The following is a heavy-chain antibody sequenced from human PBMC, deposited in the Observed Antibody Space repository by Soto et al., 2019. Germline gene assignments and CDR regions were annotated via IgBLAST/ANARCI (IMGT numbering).Heavy chain of an antibody. CDR2: ISYDGSNK. Sequence: QVQLAESGGGVVQPGRSLRLSCAASGFTFSSYAMHWVRQAPGKGLEWVAVISYDGSNKYYADSVKGRFTISRDNSKNTLYLQMNSLRAEDTAVYYCARDRVYDFWSGYYTGAYYYYGMDVWGQGTTVTVSS. CDR1: GFTFSSYA. CDR3: ARDRVYDFWSGYYTGAYYYYGMDV. J-gene: IGHJ6*02. D-gene: IGHD3-3*01. V-gene: IGHV3-30-3*01.